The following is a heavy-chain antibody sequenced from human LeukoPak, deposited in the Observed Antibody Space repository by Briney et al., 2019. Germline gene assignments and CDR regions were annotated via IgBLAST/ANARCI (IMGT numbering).Heavy chain of an antibody. V-gene: IGHV1-18*01. CDR1: GYNFTNYG. D-gene: IGHD2-15*01. Sequence: ASVKVSCKASGYNFTNYGICWVRQAPGQGLEWMGWISGYNGKTNYAQSFQGRMTMTTDTSTSTAYMELGSLRSDDTAVYYCARDPSVAATLRGDYWGQGTLVTVSS. CDR3: ARDPSVAATLRGDY. CDR2: ISGYNGKT. J-gene: IGHJ4*02.